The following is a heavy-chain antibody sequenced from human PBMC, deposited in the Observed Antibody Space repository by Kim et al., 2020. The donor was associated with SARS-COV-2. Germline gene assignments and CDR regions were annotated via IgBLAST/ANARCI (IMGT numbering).Heavy chain of an antibody. CDR2: IGISGDNT. Sequence: GGSLRLSCAASGFTYSSCGMHWVRQAPGKGLEWVSSIGISGDNTYYADSVKGRFSISRDNSKNTVYLQMNSLRAEDTAVYYCAKGAGVTGWMSFDYWGQGTLVTVSS. J-gene: IGHJ4*02. V-gene: IGHV3-23*01. D-gene: IGHD2-21*02. CDR3: AKGAGVTGWMSFDY. CDR1: GFTYSSCG.